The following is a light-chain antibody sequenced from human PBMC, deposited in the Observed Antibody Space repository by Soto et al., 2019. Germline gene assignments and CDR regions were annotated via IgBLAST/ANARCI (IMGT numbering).Light chain of an antibody. V-gene: IGLV2-14*01. J-gene: IGLJ1*01. CDR1: SSDVGGYNS. Sequence: QSALSQPASVSGAPRQSITISCTGTSSDVGGYNSVSWYQQHPGRAPKLMIYDVSGRPSGVSNRFSGSKSGNTASLTISGLQAEDEADYYCSSYTSSTTLVFGTGTKVTVL. CDR2: DVS. CDR3: SSYTSSTTLV.